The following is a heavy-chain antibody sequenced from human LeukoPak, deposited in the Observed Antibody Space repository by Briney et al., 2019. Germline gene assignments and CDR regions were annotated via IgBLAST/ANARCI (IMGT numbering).Heavy chain of an antibody. Sequence: SGTLSLTCTVSGGSISSGGYYWSWLRQHPGKGLEWIGYIYYSGSTYYNPSLKSRVTISVDTSKNQFSLKLSSVTAADTAVYYCARVGDLSNPFDYWGQGTLVTVSS. CDR1: GGSISSGGYY. CDR2: IYYSGST. CDR3: ARVGDLSNPFDY. J-gene: IGHJ4*02. D-gene: IGHD4-11*01. V-gene: IGHV4-31*03.